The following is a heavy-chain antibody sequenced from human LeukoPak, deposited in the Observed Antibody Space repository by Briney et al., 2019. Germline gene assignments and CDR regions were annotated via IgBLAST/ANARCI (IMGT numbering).Heavy chain of an antibody. CDR2: ISYDGSNK. CDR1: GFTFSSYA. Sequence: PGGSLRLSCAASGFTFSSYAMHWVRQAPGKGLEWVAVISYDGSNKYYADSVKGRFTISRDNAKNSLYLQMNSLRAEDTALYYCAEDLWFGLSDGMDVWGQGTTVTVSS. V-gene: IGHV3-30-3*02. D-gene: IGHD3-10*01. J-gene: IGHJ6*02. CDR3: AEDLWFGLSDGMDV.